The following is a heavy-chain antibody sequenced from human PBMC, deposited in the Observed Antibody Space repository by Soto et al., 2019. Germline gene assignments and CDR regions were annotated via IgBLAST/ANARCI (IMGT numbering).Heavy chain of an antibody. CDR3: ARDLSGNTTPYFDL. Sequence: LGLSCAASGFAFSSYWMHWVRQTPGKGPVWVSRIYNDGSRTGYADSVKGRFTISRDNAKNTMYLQMSSLTVEDTAVYYCARDLSGNTTPYFDLCGQGTLVTVST. CDR1: GFAFSSYW. D-gene: IGHD1-7*01. CDR2: IYNDGSRT. V-gene: IGHV3-74*01. J-gene: IGHJ4*02.